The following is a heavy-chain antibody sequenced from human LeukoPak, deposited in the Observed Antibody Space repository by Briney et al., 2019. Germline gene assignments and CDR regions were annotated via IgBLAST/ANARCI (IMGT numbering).Heavy chain of an antibody. CDR1: GYTLTELS. V-gene: IGHV1-24*01. CDR3: ASLITMVRGVIIFQDY. J-gene: IGHJ4*02. Sequence: ASVKVSCKVSGYTLTELSMHWVRQAPGKGLEWMGGFDPEDGETIYAQKFQGRVTMTEGTSTKTAYMVLSSLRSEDTAVYYCASLITMVRGVIIFQDYWGQGTLVTVSS. D-gene: IGHD3-10*01. CDR2: FDPEDGET.